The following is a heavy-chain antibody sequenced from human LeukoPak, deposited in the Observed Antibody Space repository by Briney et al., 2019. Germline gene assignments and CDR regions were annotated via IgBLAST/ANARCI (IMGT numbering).Heavy chain of an antibody. CDR2: ISANSGNT. J-gene: IGHJ3*01. D-gene: IGHD1-14*01. Sequence: GASVKVSCKASGYTFTINGISWVRQAPGQGLEWTGWISANSGNTNYAQRLQGRVTMTTDTSTTTAYMELRSLRSDDTAVYYCARNINHAFDFWGQGTMVTVSS. CDR3: ARNINHAFDF. V-gene: IGHV1-18*01. CDR1: GYTFTING.